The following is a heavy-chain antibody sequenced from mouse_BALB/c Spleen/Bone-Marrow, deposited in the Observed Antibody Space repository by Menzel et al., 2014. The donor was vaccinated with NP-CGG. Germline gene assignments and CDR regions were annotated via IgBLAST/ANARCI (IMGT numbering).Heavy chain of an antibody. CDR1: GLTFSDYY. V-gene: IGHV5-4*02. CDR2: ISDGGTYT. J-gene: IGHJ3*01. D-gene: IGHD2-3*01. Sequence: DVKLVESGGGLVKPGGSLKLSCAASGLTFSDYYMYWVRQTPEKRLEWVATISDGGTYTYYSDSVKGRFTISRDNARNNLYLQMSSLKSEDTAMYYCARDKGGYYVGGFAYWGQGTLVTVSA. CDR3: ARDKGGYYVGGFAY.